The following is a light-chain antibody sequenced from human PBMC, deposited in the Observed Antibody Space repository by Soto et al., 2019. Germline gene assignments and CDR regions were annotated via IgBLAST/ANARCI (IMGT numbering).Light chain of an antibody. Sequence: TPSLATGSWSAGARATLSRRSSQSVDRSLGWYQETPRQATRLLIYGASHRAPGIPARFSGSGSGTDLPIKLDSAEPDDFAVYYGQTSTNWPTITLGTGTRREIK. CDR3: QTSTNWPTIT. CDR2: GAS. V-gene: IGKV3-11*01. J-gene: IGKJ5*01. CDR1: QSVDRS.